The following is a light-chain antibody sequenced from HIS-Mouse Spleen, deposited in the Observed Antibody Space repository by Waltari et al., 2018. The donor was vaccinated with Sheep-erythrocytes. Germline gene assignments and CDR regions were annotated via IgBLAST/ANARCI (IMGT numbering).Light chain of an antibody. CDR3: QAWDSSIYV. J-gene: IGLJ1*01. CDR1: SSDVGGYNY. V-gene: IGLV2-11*01. Sequence: QSALTQPRSVSGSPGQSVTISCTGTSSDVGGYNYVSWYQQHPGKAPKLMIYDVSKRPSGVPDRFSGSNSGNTATLTISGTHAMDEADYYCQAWDSSIYVFGTGTKVTVL. CDR2: DVS.